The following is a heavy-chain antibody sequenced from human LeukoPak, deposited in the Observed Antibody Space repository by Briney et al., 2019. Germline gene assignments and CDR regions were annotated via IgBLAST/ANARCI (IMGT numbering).Heavy chain of an antibody. Sequence: GGSLRLSCAASGFTFDDYAMHWVRQAPGKGLEWVSGISWNSGSIGYADSVKGRFTISRDNSKNTLYLQMNSLRAEDTAVYYCAKDRANWETPDAFDIWGQGTMVTVSS. J-gene: IGHJ3*02. CDR1: GFTFDDYA. CDR2: ISWNSGSI. D-gene: IGHD7-27*01. CDR3: AKDRANWETPDAFDI. V-gene: IGHV3-9*01.